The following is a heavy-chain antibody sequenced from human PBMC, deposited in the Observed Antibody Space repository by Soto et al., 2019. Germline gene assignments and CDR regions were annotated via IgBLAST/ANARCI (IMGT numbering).Heavy chain of an antibody. D-gene: IGHD2-15*01. Sequence: QVQLVQSGVEVKKPGASVKVSCKASGYTFISHGISWVRQAPGQGLEWMGWISGKNGNTNYAQKLQGRGTWTTDTATRKAYMELRIVRSDDTAVYYCARVSSSVVVVPDYGMDVWGQGTTVTVAS. CDR1: GYTFISHG. V-gene: IGHV1-18*04. CDR2: ISGKNGNT. J-gene: IGHJ6*02. CDR3: ARVSSSVVVVPDYGMDV.